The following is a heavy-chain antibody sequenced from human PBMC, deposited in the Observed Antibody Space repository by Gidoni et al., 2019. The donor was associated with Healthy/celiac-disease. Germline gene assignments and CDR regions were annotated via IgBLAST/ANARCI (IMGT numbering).Heavy chain of an antibody. Sequence: QLQLQESGPGLVKPSETLSLTCTVSGGSISSSSYYWGWIRQPPGKGLEWIGSIYYSGSTYYNPSLKSRVTISVDTSKKQFSLKRSSVTAADTAVYYCARHPAVAGGQIVVVTYRVHQPDYWGQGTLVTVSS. CDR2: IYYSGST. J-gene: IGHJ4*02. D-gene: IGHD3-22*01. CDR1: GGSISSSSYY. V-gene: IGHV4-39*01. CDR3: ARHPAVAGGQIVVVTYRVHQPDY.